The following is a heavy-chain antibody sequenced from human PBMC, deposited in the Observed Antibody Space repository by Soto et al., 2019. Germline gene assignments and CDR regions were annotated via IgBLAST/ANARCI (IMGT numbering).Heavy chain of an antibody. Sequence: PSETLSLTCTVSGGSVSSGSYYWSWIRQPPGKGLEWFGYIYYSGSTNYNPSLKSRVTISVDTSKNQFSLKLSSVTAADTAVYYCARDRRSGYSSSWKYYYYGMDVWGQGTMVTVSS. D-gene: IGHD6-13*01. J-gene: IGHJ6*02. CDR1: GGSVSSGSYY. CDR2: IYYSGST. V-gene: IGHV4-61*01. CDR3: ARDRRSGYSSSWKYYYYGMDV.